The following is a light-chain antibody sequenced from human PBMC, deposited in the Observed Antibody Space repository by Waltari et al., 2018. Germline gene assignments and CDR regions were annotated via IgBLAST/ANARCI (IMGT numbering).Light chain of an antibody. J-gene: IGLJ3*02. CDR2: EVT. CDR3: CSYAGDYSLV. CDR1: RDGGDYNL. V-gene: IGLV2-23*02. Sequence: QAALAQAGPVSGAPGPADHFSGNWNQRDGGDYNLCHWYQHFAGEAPKLIIYEVTKRPPGVSDRFSGAKSGNTASLTISGLQTEDEGDYYCCSYAGDYSLVFGEGTKLTVL.